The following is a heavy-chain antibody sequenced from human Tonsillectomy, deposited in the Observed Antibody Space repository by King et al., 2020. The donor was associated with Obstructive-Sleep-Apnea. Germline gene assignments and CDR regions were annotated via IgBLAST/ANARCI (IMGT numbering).Heavy chain of an antibody. J-gene: IGHJ4*02. D-gene: IGHD5/OR15-5a*01. Sequence: VQLVESGGGLVKPGGSLRLSCAASGFTFSDYFMSWIRQAPGKGLEWVSYISSSSSYTNYADSVKGRFTISRDNAKNSLYLQMNSLRAEDTAVYYCASLRKRYIVYDDPGDYWGQGTLVTVSS. V-gene: IGHV3-11*06. CDR3: ASLRKRYIVYDDPGDY. CDR2: ISSSSSYT. CDR1: GFTFSDYF.